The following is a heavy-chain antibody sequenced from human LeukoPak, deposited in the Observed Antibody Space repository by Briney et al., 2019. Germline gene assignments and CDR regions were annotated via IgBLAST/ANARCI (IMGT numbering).Heavy chain of an antibody. J-gene: IGHJ3*02. D-gene: IGHD2-2*01. V-gene: IGHV4-39*07. CDR3: ARVSIVPAAMREFGSFDI. Sequence: PSETLSLTCTVSGGSISSSSYYWGWIRQPPGKGLEWIGSIYYSGRSTYFNPSLTSRVTMSVDTSKNQFSLKLTSVTAADTAMYYCARVSIVPAAMREFGSFDIWGQGTMVTVSS. CDR2: IYYSGRST. CDR1: GGSISSSSYY.